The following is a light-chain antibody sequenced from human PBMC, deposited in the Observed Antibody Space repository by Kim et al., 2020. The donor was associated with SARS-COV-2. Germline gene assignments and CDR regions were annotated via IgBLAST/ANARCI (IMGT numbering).Light chain of an antibody. CDR2: GAS. CDR3: QQYDSSPLT. CDR1: QRVSSSY. J-gene: IGKJ4*01. Sequence: LSPGERAPLSCRASQRVSSSYVAWYQQTPGQGPRLLIYGASSRATGIPDRFSGSGSGTDFTLTISRLEPEDFAVYFCQQYDSSPLTFGGGTKLEI. V-gene: IGKV3-20*01.